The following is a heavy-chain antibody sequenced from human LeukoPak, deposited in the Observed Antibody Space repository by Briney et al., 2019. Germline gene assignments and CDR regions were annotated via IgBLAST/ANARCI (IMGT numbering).Heavy chain of an antibody. CDR3: ARGGGGPYDILTGQLDY. J-gene: IGHJ4*02. CDR1: GYTFTSYY. Sequence: ASVKVSCKASGYTFTSYYMHWVRQAPGQGLEWMGIINPSGGSTSYAQKFQGRVTMTRDMSTSTVYMELSSLRSEDTAVYYCARGGGGPYDILTGQLDYWGQGTLVTVSS. V-gene: IGHV1-46*01. D-gene: IGHD3-9*01. CDR2: INPSGGST.